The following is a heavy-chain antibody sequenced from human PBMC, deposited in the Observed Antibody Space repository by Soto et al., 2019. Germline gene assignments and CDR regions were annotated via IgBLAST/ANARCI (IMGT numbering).Heavy chain of an antibody. Sequence: QVQLVESGGGVVQPGRSLRLSCAASGFTFSSYAMHWVRQAPGKGLEWVAVISYDGSNKYYADSVKGRFTISRDNSKNALYLQMNSLRAEDTAVYYCARDSSIWFGEVPGYYYGMDVWGQGTTVTVSS. CDR3: ARDSSIWFGEVPGYYYGMDV. D-gene: IGHD3-10*01. V-gene: IGHV3-30-3*01. J-gene: IGHJ6*02. CDR2: ISYDGSNK. CDR1: GFTFSSYA.